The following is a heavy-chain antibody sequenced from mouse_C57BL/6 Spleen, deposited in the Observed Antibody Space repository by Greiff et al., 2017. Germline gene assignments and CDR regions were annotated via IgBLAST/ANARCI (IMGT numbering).Heavy chain of an antibody. CDR2: IYPGDGDT. V-gene: IGHV1-80*01. J-gene: IGHJ2*01. CDR3: ARPFTTVVATDY. Sequence: VQLQQSGAELVKPGASVKISCKASGYAFSSYWMNWVKQRPGKGLEWIGQIYPGDGDTNYNGKFKGKATLTADKSSSTAYMQLSSLTSEDSAVYFCARPFTTVVATDYWGQGTTLTVSS. CDR1: GYAFSSYW. D-gene: IGHD1-1*01.